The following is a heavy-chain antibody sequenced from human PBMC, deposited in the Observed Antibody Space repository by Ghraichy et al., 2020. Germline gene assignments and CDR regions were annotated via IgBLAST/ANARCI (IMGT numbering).Heavy chain of an antibody. Sequence: SETLSLTCIISGASITRDQWSWVRQPPGKGLESIGYISYTEGGHSNPSLKTRVTMSLDTSKNQFSLTLTSVTAADTAVYFCARHATQSDPVDWGQGALVTVSS. CDR3: ARHATQSDPVD. CDR1: GASITRDQ. V-gene: IGHV4-59*08. CDR2: ISYTEGG. J-gene: IGHJ4*02.